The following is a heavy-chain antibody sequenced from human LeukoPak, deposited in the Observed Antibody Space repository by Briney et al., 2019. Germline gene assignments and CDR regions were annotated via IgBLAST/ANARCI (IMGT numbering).Heavy chain of an antibody. D-gene: IGHD6-19*01. J-gene: IGHJ5*02. Sequence: SETLSLTCTVSGGSISSYYWSWIRQPPGKGLEWIGEINHSGSTNYNPSLKSRVTISVDTSKNQFSLKLSSVTAADTAVYYCAREGGSDWYSGWFDPWGQGTLVTVSS. CDR1: GGSISSYY. CDR2: INHSGST. V-gene: IGHV4-34*01. CDR3: AREGGSDWYSGWFDP.